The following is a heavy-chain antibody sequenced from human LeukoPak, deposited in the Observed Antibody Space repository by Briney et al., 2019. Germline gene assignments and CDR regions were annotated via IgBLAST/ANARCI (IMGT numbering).Heavy chain of an antibody. J-gene: IGHJ4*02. CDR2: INPNSGGT. V-gene: IGHV1-2*02. D-gene: IGHD5-18*01. CDR3: ARRYSYGAPFDY. CDR1: GYTFTSYY. Sequence: ASVKVSCKASGYTFTSYYMHWVRQAPGQGLEWMGWINPNSGGTNYAQKFQGRVTMTRDTSISTAYMELSRLRSDDTAVYYCARRYSYGAPFDYWGQGTLVTVSS.